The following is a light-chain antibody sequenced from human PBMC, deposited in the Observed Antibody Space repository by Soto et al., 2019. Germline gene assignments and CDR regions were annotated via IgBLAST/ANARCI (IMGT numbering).Light chain of an antibody. V-gene: IGKV1-5*03. CDR3: HDYNSYSTCGPAT. Sequence: DIQMTQSPSTLSASVGDRVTITCRASQSISSWLAWYQQKPGKAPKLLIYKASSLESGVPSRFSGSGSGSEFTLTISSLQPVDFSSYCCHDYNSYSTCGPATFGQGTEV. CDR1: QSISSW. J-gene: IGKJ1*01. CDR2: KAS.